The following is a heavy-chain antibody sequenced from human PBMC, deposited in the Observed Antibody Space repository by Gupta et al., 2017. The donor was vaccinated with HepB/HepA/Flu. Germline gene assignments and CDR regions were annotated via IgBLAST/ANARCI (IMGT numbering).Heavy chain of an antibody. Sequence: QLQLQESGPGLVKPSATLSLTCTVSGGSISSSSYYWVWIRQPPGKGLEWIGSIYYSGSTYYNPSLKSRVTISVDTSKNQFSLKLSSVTAADTAVYYCARLYYYDSHYYFDYWGQGTLVTVSS. CDR3: ARLYYYDSHYYFDY. CDR2: IYYSGST. V-gene: IGHV4-39*01. J-gene: IGHJ4*02. D-gene: IGHD3-22*01. CDR1: GGSISSSSYY.